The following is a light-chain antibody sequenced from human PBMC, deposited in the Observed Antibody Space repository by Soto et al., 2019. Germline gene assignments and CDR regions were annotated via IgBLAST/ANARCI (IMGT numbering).Light chain of an antibody. V-gene: IGLV1-40*01. CDR1: SSNIGAGYD. Sequence: QSVLTKPPSVNGAPGQRVTISCTGSSSNIGAGYDVHWYQQLPGTAPKLLIYGNSNRPSGVPDRFSGSKSGTSASLAITGLQAEDEADYHCQSYDSSLSGYVFGTGTKVTVL. CDR2: GNS. J-gene: IGLJ1*01. CDR3: QSYDSSLSGYV.